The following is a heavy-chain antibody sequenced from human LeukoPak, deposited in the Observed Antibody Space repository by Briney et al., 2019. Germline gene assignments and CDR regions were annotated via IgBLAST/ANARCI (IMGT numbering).Heavy chain of an antibody. J-gene: IGHJ5*02. CDR1: GFTFSSYS. CDR3: ARGYCSGGSCYSGHFLNWFDP. V-gene: IGHV3-48*01. CDR2: ISSSSSTI. D-gene: IGHD2-15*01. Sequence: GGSLRLSCAASGFTFSSYSMNWVRQAPGKGLEWVSYISSSSSTIYYADSVKGRFTISRDNAKNSLYLQMNSLRAEDTAVYYCARGYCSGGSCYSGHFLNWFDPWGQGTLVTVSS.